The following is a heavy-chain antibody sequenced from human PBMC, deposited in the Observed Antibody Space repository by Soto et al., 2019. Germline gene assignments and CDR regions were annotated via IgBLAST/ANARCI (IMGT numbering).Heavy chain of an antibody. CDR3: ARQPGYYDILTGYSTYYFDY. Sequence: SETLSLSCTVSDGSISSYYCNWIRQHPGKGLEWIGYIYYRGNTNYNPSLKSRVTISVDTSKNQFSLKLSSVTAADTAVYYCARQPGYYDILTGYSTYYFDYWGQGTPVTV. V-gene: IGHV4-59*08. CDR1: DGSISSYY. J-gene: IGHJ4*02. CDR2: IYYRGNT. D-gene: IGHD3-9*01.